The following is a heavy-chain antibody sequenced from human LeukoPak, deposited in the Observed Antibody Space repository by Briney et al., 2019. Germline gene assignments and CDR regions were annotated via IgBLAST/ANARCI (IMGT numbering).Heavy chain of an antibody. J-gene: IGHJ4*02. CDR3: ATEVKKSGYDYYFGY. CDR1: GGTFSSYA. V-gene: IGHV1-69*04. D-gene: IGHD5-12*01. CDR2: IIPILGIA. Sequence: SVKVSRKASGGTFSSYAISWVRQAPGQGLEWMGRIIPILGIANYAQKFQGRVTMTEDTSTDTAYMELSSLRSEDTAVYYCATEVKKSGYDYYFGYWGQGTLVTASS.